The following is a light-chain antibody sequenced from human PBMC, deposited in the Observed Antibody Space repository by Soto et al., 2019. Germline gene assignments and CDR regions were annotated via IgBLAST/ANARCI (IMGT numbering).Light chain of an antibody. CDR3: QQYNNWPRT. CDR1: QSVSSR. Sequence: EILMTQTRPTQAAASGQTATLSWRASQSVSSRLAWYQQKPGQAPKVLIYDASSRATGIPARFSGSGSGTEFTLTISSLQSEDFAVYYCQQYNNWPRTFGQGTKVDIK. CDR2: DAS. J-gene: IGKJ1*01. V-gene: IGKV3-15*01.